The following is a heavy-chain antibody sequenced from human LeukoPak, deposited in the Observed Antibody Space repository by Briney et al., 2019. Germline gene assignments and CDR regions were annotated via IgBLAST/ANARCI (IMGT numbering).Heavy chain of an antibody. CDR2: IYPGDSDT. CDR3: ARYNWNYPYYYGMDV. Sequence: GESLEISCKGSGYSFTNYWIGWVRQMPGKGLEWMGSIYPGDSDTRYSPSCQGQVTILVDKSINTAYLQWSSLKASDTAMYYCARYNWNYPYYYGMDVWGQGTTVTVSS. CDR1: GYSFTNYW. J-gene: IGHJ6*02. D-gene: IGHD1-7*01. V-gene: IGHV5-51*01.